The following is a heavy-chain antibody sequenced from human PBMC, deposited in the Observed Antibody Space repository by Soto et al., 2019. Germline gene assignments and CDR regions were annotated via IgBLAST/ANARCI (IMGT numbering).Heavy chain of an antibody. J-gene: IGHJ4*02. CDR3: ARSTSHYASSRYERGYYYVDY. D-gene: IGHD2-15*01. V-gene: IGHV4-34*01. CDR1: GGSLSGYY. CDR2: INHSGSA. Sequence: QVQLQQWGSGLLKPSETLSLTCAVYGGSLSGYYWIWIRQSPGKGLEWIGQINHSGSANYHPSLKSRFIICLLTSGNEFSLALSSVTAADTSVYYCARSTSHYASSRYERGYYYVDYWGQGTLVTVSS.